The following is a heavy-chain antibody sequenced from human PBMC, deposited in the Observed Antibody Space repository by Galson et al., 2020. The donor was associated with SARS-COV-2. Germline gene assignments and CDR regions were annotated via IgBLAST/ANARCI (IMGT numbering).Heavy chain of an antibody. J-gene: IGHJ4*02. CDR3: TRGYHLDY. CDR2: IRTSANGATT. CDR1: GFTFREHH. V-gene: IGHV3-49*04. Sequence: GGSLRLTCTGSGFTFREHHMNWVRQAPGKGLEWVGFIRTSANGATTEYAASVKGRLTISRDDSKSIAYLQVNSLKTEDTAVYYCTRGYHLDYWGQGTLVTVSS. D-gene: IGHD2-2*01.